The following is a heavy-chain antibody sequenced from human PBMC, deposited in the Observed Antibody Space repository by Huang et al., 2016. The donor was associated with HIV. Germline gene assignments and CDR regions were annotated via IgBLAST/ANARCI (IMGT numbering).Heavy chain of an antibody. J-gene: IGHJ6*02. CDR1: GGSIRSSSYY. CDR3: ARHGRVAGHYYNNMDV. D-gene: IGHD6-19*01. CDR2: IYYSGKT. Sequence: LQLPESGPGLVKSSETLSLICTVSGGSIRSSSYYWGWVRQPPGKGRAWIGSIYYSGKTYYNPPLKSRVTISVDTSKNQLSLKVNSVTDAETAVYYCARHGRVAGHYYNNMDVWGRGTTVTVSS. V-gene: IGHV4-39*01.